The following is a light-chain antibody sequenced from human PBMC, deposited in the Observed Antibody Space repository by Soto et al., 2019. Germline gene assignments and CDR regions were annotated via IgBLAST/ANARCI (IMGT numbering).Light chain of an antibody. J-gene: IGLJ1*01. Sequence: QSALTQPASVSGSPGQSIAISCTGTSSDVGGYSYVSWYQHQPGKAPKLVISDVSNRPSGVSDRVSGSKSGNTAPLTISGLQTEDDADYYCVSYTTSSTYVFGTGTKLTVL. CDR2: DVS. CDR3: VSYTTSSTYV. CDR1: SSDVGGYSY. V-gene: IGLV2-14*03.